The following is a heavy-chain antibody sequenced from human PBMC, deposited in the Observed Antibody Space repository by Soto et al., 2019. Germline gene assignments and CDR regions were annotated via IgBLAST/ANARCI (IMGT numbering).Heavy chain of an antibody. D-gene: IGHD1-26*01. V-gene: IGHV3-30*18. J-gene: IGHJ4*01. Sequence: QVQLVQSGGGVVQPGRSLRLSCTASGFTFSIYDMHWVRQAPGKGLEWVALISYDGSNKSYRDSVKGRFTISRDNSRNTRYLQMNSLRAEDTAVYYCAKGSYTGMYSDFDYWGQGTLVTVSS. CDR3: AKGSYTGMYSDFDY. CDR2: ISYDGSNK. CDR1: GFTFSIYD.